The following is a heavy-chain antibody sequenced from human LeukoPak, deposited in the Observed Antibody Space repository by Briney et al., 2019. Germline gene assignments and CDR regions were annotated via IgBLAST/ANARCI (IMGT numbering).Heavy chain of an antibody. D-gene: IGHD2-2*01. V-gene: IGHV4-59*01. Sequence: PSETLSLTCTVSGVSISGYYWSWIRQPPGKGLEWLGYIYYSGSTNYNPSLRSRLTMSLDTSKNQFSLKLSSVTAADTAVYYCARDQPCSSARWFDPWGQGTRVTVSS. CDR1: GVSISGYY. J-gene: IGHJ5*02. CDR3: ARDQPCSSARWFDP. CDR2: IYYSGST.